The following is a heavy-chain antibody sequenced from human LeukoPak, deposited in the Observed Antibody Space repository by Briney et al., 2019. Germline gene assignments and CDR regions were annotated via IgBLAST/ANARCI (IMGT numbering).Heavy chain of an antibody. CDR3: ARAYCSGGPCYRLFEF. Sequence: GGSLRLSCASSGFTFYHYYMSWVRQAPGKGLEWVSGIGGGGDATYYADSVKGRFTVSRDNSKNTLFLQMSSLRAEDTALYYCARAYCSGGPCYRLFEFWGQGPLVTVSS. D-gene: IGHD2-15*01. V-gene: IGHV3-23*01. CDR2: IGGGGDAT. J-gene: IGHJ4*02. CDR1: GFTFYHYY.